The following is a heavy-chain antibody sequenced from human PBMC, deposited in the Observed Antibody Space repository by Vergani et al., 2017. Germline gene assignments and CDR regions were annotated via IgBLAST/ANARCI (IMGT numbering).Heavy chain of an antibody. CDR2: INPSGGHT. Sequence: QVQVVQSGAEVKKSGASVTVSFKTSGYTFCNYYMHCVPPAPGQGLEWMGIINPSGGHTNYAQKFQGRVTMTRDTSTSTVYMALSSLRSEDTAIYYCARGDYGILTGYRYWGQGTMVTVSA. J-gene: IGHJ4*02. CDR3: ARGDYGILTGYRY. CDR1: GYTFCNYY. D-gene: IGHD3-9*01. V-gene: IGHV1-46*03.